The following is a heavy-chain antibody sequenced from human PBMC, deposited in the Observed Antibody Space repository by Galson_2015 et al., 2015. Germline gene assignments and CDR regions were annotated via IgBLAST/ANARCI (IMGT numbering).Heavy chain of an antibody. Sequence: SETLSLTCTVSGGSISSYYWSWIRQPPGKGLEWIGYIYYSGSTNYNPSLKSRVTISVDTSKNQFSLKLSSVTAADTAVYYCATYDYIWGSSQTGAFDIWGQGTMVTVSS. J-gene: IGHJ3*02. D-gene: IGHD3-16*01. CDR3: ATYDYIWGSSQTGAFDI. CDR1: GGSISSYY. CDR2: IYYSGST. V-gene: IGHV4-59*01.